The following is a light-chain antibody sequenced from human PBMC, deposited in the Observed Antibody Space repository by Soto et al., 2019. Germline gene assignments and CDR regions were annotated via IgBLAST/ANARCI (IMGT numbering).Light chain of an antibody. CDR3: QQYNNWPLT. CDR1: QSISSN. Sequence: EILMTQSPASLSVSPGERVILSCRATQSISSNLAWYQQKPGQAPRLLIHGTSTRATGIPARFSGSGSGTEFTLTITSLQSEDFALYFCQQYNNWPLTFGQGTRLEIK. CDR2: GTS. V-gene: IGKV3-15*01. J-gene: IGKJ5*01.